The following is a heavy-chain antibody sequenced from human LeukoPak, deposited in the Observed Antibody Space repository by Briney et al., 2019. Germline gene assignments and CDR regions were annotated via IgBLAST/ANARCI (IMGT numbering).Heavy chain of an antibody. CDR1: GFIFTNYG. J-gene: IGHJ1*01. CDR2: ISHDGTTK. V-gene: IGHV3-30*18. Sequence: GGSLRLSCAASGFIFTNYGMHWVRQAPGKGLEWVAVISHDGTTKFYADSVKGRFTISRDNSKNTLDLQMYSLRAEDTAVCYCAKEPTSYSSGWYFHHWGQGTLVTVSS. CDR3: AKEPTSYSSGWYFHH. D-gene: IGHD6-25*01.